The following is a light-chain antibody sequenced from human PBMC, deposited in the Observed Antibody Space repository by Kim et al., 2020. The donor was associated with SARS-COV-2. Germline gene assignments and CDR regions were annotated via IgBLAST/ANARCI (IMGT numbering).Light chain of an antibody. J-gene: IGLJ3*02. V-gene: IGLV6-57*04. CDR1: SGSIASNY. CDR3: QSYDSSTWA. CDR2: EDN. Sequence: NFMLTQPHSVLESPGNTVTISCTRSSGSIASNYVQWYQQRPGSAPTTVIYEDNQRPSGVPDRFSGSIDSSSNSASLTISGLKTEDEADYYCQSYDSSTWAFCSGTQLTVL.